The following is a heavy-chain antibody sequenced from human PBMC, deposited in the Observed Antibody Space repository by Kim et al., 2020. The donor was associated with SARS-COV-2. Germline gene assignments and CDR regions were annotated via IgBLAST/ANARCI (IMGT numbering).Heavy chain of an antibody. CDR1: GGSISSYY. CDR3: ASADLGDVLFDY. V-gene: IGHV4-59*01. D-gene: IGHD3-10*02. CDR2: TYYSGST. J-gene: IGHJ4*02. Sequence: SETLSLTCTVSGGSISSYYWSWIRQPPGKGLEWIGYTYYSGSTNYNPSLKSRVTISVDTSKNQFSLKLSSVTAADTAVYYCASADLGDVLFDYWGQGTLVTVSS.